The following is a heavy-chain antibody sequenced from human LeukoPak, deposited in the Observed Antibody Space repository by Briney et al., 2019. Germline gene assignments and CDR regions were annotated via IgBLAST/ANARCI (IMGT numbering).Heavy chain of an antibody. Sequence: SETLSLTCTVSSYSISSDYYWGWIRQPPGKGLEWIGSIFHRGTTYYNPSLKSRVTISVDTSKNQFSLKLSSVTAADTAVYYCAGDNYDILTGYGPTAYYYYMDVWGKGTTVTISS. CDR3: AGDNYDILTGYGPTAYYYYMDV. V-gene: IGHV4-38-2*02. D-gene: IGHD3-9*01. J-gene: IGHJ6*03. CDR2: IFHRGTT. CDR1: SYSISSDYY.